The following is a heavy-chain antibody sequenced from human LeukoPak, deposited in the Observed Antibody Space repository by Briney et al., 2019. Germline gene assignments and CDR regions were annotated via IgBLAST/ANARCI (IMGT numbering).Heavy chain of an antibody. CDR2: IYYSGST. CDR1: GGSISSSSYY. V-gene: IGHV4-39*01. Sequence: SETLSLTCTVSGGSISSSSYYWGWIRQPPGKGLEWIGSIYYSGSTYYHPSLKSRVTISVDTSKNQFSLKLSSVTAADTAVYYCARSFSGYSYGSFDYWGQGTLVTVSS. CDR3: ARSFSGYSYGSFDY. J-gene: IGHJ4*02. D-gene: IGHD5-18*01.